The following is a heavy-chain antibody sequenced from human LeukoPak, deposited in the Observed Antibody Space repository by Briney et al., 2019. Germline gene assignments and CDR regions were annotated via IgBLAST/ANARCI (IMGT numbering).Heavy chain of an antibody. CDR1: EFSFSSYA. CDR2: ISGSGDST. Sequence: GGSLRLSCAASEFSFSSYAMSWVRQAPGKGLQWVSGISGSGDSTSYADSVNGRFTISRNNSKNTLYLQMISLRAEDTAVYYCAKGGGSYFRRVTYYYYYMDVWGKGTTVTVSS. D-gene: IGHD1-26*01. J-gene: IGHJ6*03. CDR3: AKGGGSYFRRVTYYYYYMDV. V-gene: IGHV3-23*01.